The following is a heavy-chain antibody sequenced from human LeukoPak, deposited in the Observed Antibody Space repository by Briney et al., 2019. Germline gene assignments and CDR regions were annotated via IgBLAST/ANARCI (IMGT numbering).Heavy chain of an antibody. J-gene: IGHJ5*02. CDR1: GYTFTGYY. V-gene: IGHV1-2*02. D-gene: IGHD3-10*01. Sequence: ASVKVSCKASGYTFTGYYMHWVRQAPGQGLEWMGWINPNSGGTNYAQKFQGRVTMTRDTSISTAYMELSRLRSDDTAVYYCAGDRRYYGSGNSSPGFDPWGQGTLVTVSS. CDR2: INPNSGGT. CDR3: AGDRRYYGSGNSSPGFDP.